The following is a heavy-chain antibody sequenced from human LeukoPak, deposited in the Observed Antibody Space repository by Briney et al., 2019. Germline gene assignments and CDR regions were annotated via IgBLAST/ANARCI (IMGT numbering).Heavy chain of an antibody. V-gene: IGHV3-48*01. Sequence: GGSLRLSCAASGFTFSSYSMNWVRQAPGKGLEWVSYISSSSTIYYADSVKGRFTISRDNAKNSLYLQMNSLRAEDTAVYYCARDHPGTAVAGTGYWGQGTLVTVSS. J-gene: IGHJ4*02. CDR3: ARDHPGTAVAGTGY. D-gene: IGHD6-19*01. CDR2: ISSSSTI. CDR1: GFTFSSYS.